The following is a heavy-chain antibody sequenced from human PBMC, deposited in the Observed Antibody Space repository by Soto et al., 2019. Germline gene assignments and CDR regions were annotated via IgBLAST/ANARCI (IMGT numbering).Heavy chain of an antibody. V-gene: IGHV1-18*01. J-gene: IGHJ5*02. CDR3: ARDGDEEANFAP. CDR2: INGYNGYT. D-gene: IGHD4-17*01. CDR1: GYTFTNYG. Sequence: QVQLVQSGAEVKKPGASVKVSCKASGYTFTNYGISWVRQAPGQGLEWMGWINGYNGYTNYAQKFQGRVTMATDTPRSTAYMELRSLRSDDTAVYYCARDGDEEANFAPWGQGTLVTVSS.